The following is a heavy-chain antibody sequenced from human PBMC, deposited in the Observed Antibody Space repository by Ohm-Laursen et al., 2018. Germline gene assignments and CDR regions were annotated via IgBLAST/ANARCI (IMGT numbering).Heavy chain of an antibody. V-gene: IGHV3-11*01. Sequence: SLRLSCAASGFTFSNSYMSWIRQAPGKGLELVSYITSGSTRYYIDSVKGRFTISRDNAKNSLFLQMNSLRAEDTAVYYCARDSSGSGGDSDYWGQGTLVTVSS. J-gene: IGHJ4*02. CDR1: GFTFSNSY. CDR3: ARDSSGSGGDSDY. CDR2: ITSGSTR. D-gene: IGHD3-10*01.